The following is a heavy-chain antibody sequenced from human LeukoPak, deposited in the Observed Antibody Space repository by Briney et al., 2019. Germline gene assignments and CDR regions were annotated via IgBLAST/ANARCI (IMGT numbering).Heavy chain of an antibody. D-gene: IGHD3-3*01. CDR3: AKDRGEVLRFQKHTYYYYYMDV. J-gene: IGHJ6*03. V-gene: IGHV3-43*01. CDR2: ISWDGGST. Sequence: GGSLRLSCAASGFTFDDYTMHWVRQAPGKGLEWVSLISWDGGSTYYADSVKGRFTISRDNSKNSLYLQMNSLRTEDTALYYCAKDRGEVLRFQKHTYYYYYMDVWGKGTTVTVSS. CDR1: GFTFDDYT.